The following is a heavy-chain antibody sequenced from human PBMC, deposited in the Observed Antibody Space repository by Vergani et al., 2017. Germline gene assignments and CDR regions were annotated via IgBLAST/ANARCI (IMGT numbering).Heavy chain of an antibody. CDR3: ARDSYYYDSSGYYPNWFDP. CDR2: IYYSGST. D-gene: IGHD3-22*01. V-gene: IGHV4-59*01. Sequence: QVQLQESGPGLVKPSETLSLTCTVSGGSISNYYWSWIRQPPGKGLEWIGYIYYSGSTNYNPSLKSRVTISVDTSKNQFSLKLSSVTAADTAVYYCARDSYYYDSSGYYPNWFDPWGQGTLVTVSS. J-gene: IGHJ5*02. CDR1: GGSISNYY.